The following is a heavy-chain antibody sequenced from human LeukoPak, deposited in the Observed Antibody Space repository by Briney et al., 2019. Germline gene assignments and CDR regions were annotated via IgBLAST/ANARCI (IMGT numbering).Heavy chain of an antibody. CDR3: AREGGFYRPLDY. D-gene: IGHD3-3*01. J-gene: IGHJ4*02. CDR1: GGSVISTNW. Sequence: SGTLSLTCAVSGGSVISTNWWTCVRQPPGKGLEWIGEVHLDGRTNYNPSLTGRLTLSVDLYENHISLKLTSVTAADTAVYYCAREGGFYRPLDYLGQGTLVTVSS. CDR2: VHLDGRT. V-gene: IGHV4-4*02.